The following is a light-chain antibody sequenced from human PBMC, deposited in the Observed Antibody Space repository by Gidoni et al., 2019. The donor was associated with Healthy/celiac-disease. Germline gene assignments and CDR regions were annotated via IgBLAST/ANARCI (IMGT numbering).Light chain of an antibody. Sequence: DIVLTQSPATLSFSPGERATLSCRASQSVSSHFAWYQQKPGQAPRLLIHDASNRATGSPARFRCSGSGTDFTLTISSLGTEDFAVYYCQQRSNWPPGYTFGQGTKLEIK. CDR3: QQRSNWPPGYT. CDR2: DAS. J-gene: IGKJ2*01. V-gene: IGKV3-11*01. CDR1: QSVSSH.